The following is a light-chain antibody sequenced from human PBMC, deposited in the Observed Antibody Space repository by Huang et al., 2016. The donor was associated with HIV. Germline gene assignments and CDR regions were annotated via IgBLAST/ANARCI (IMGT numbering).Light chain of an antibody. Sequence: EIVLTQSPATLSLSPGERATLSCRSSPSVSSYLAWYQQRPGQAPRLRIYDASNRATVIPARFSGSGSGTDFTLTISSLEPEDFAVYYCQQRSNWPPLTFGGGTKVEIK. J-gene: IGKJ4*01. CDR1: PSVSSY. CDR3: QQRSNWPPLT. V-gene: IGKV3-11*01. CDR2: DAS.